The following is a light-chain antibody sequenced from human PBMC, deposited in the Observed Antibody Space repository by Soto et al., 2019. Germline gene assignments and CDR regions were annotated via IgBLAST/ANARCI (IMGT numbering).Light chain of an antibody. V-gene: IGKV1-5*03. CDR1: QSISSW. J-gene: IGKJ1*01. CDR2: MAS. Sequence: DIQMTQSPSTLSASVGDRVTITCRASQSISSWLAWYQQKPGKVPNLLIYMASSLESGVPSRFSGSGSGTEFTLTISSLQPDDFATYYCQQYKSYSRTFGQGTKVEIK. CDR3: QQYKSYSRT.